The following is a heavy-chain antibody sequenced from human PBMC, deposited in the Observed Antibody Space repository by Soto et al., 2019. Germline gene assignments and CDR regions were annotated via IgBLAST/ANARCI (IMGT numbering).Heavy chain of an antibody. D-gene: IGHD3-16*01. J-gene: IGHJ4*02. V-gene: IGHV1-8*01. Sequence: QVQLVQSGAEVKKPGASVKVSCKASGYSFTSYDINWVRQATGQGLEWMGWMNPNSGNTAYAQKFQGRVTMTRNTSISAAYMELRSPRYEDTAVYYCARVTLDYLDYWGQGTLVTVSS. CDR3: ARVTLDYLDY. CDR1: GYSFTSYD. CDR2: MNPNSGNT.